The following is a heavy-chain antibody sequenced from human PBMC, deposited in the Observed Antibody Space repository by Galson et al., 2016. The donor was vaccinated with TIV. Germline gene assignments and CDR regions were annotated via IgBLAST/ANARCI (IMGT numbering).Heavy chain of an antibody. D-gene: IGHD2-2*01. CDR2: IKSETDGGTT. Sequence: SLRLSCAASGFTFSNAWMSWVRQAPGMGLEWVGRIKSETDGGTTDYAAPVKGRFTISRDDSKNTLYLQMNTLKTEDTAVYYCHCSSTSCYVRWFDPWGQGTLVTVSS. J-gene: IGHJ5*02. CDR1: GFTFSNAW. V-gene: IGHV3-15*01. CDR3: HCSSTSCYVRWFDP.